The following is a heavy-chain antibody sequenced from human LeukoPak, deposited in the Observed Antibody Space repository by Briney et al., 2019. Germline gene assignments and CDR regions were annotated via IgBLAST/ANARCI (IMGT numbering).Heavy chain of an antibody. CDR3: ASLTMVRGVTITSFDY. CDR2: ISSSSSYI. V-gene: IGHV3-21*01. J-gene: IGHJ4*02. CDR1: GGSSTNYF. D-gene: IGHD3-10*01. Sequence: ETLSLTCVLYGGSSTNYFWSWVRQAPGKGLEWVSSISSSSSYIYYADSVKGRFTISRDNAKNSLYLQMNSLRAEDTAVYYCASLTMVRGVTITSFDYWGQGTLVTVSS.